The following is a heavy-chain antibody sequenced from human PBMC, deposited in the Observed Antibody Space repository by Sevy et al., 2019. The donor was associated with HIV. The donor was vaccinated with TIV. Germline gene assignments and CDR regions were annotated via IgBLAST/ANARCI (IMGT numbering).Heavy chain of an antibody. CDR3: ARDSGSYPYYFDY. CDR1: GGSISSGSYY. D-gene: IGHD1-26*01. CDR2: IHYSGST. J-gene: IGHJ4*02. V-gene: IGHV4-61*01. Sequence: SETLSLTWTVSGGSISSGSYYWSWIRQSPGKGLEWIGYIHYSGSTNYNPSLKSRVTISVDTSKNQFSLKLSSVTAADTAGYYGARDSGSYPYYFDYWGQGTLVTVSS.